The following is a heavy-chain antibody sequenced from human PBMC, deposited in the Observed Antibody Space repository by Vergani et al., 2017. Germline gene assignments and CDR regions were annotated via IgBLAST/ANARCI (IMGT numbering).Heavy chain of an antibody. CDR2: INLNSGGT. Sequence: QVQLVQSGAAVKKPGASVKVSCKASGYTFTHYFMHWVRQAPGQGLEWMGWINLNSGGTNYAQKFQGRVTMTRDTSITTAYMELSNLRSDDAAVYYCARVGTSSNRDYFDYWGQATLVTVS. CDR1: GYTFTHYF. D-gene: IGHD2-2*01. V-gene: IGHV1-2*02. J-gene: IGHJ4*02. CDR3: ARVGTSSNRDYFDY.